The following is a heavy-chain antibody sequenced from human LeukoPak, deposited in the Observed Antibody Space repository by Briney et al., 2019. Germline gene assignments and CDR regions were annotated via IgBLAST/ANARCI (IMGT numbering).Heavy chain of an antibody. V-gene: IGHV1-3*01. CDR3: ARDSRSAPYYFDY. D-gene: IGHD6-6*01. J-gene: IGHJ4*02. CDR1: GYTFISYA. CDR2: INAGNGNT. Sequence: ASVKVSCKASGYTFISYAMHWVRQAPGQRLEWLGRINAGNGNTKYSQKFQGRVTITRDTSTSTAYMELSSLRSEDTAVYYCARDSRSAPYYFDYWGQGTLVTVSS.